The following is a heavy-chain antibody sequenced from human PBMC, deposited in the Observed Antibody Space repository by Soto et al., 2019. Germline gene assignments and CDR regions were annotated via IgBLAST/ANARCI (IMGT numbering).Heavy chain of an antibody. J-gene: IGHJ4*02. CDR2: INWSGGST. CDR1: GFTFDDYG. Sequence: GGSLRLSCAASGFTFDDYGMSWVRQAPGKGLEWVSGINWSGGSTGYADSVKGRFTISRDNAKNTLYLQMNSLRAEDTAVYYCAKEDIGYCSGGSCDSNLHWGQGTLVTVSS. CDR3: AKEDIGYCSGGSCDSNLH. V-gene: IGHV3-20*04. D-gene: IGHD2-15*01.